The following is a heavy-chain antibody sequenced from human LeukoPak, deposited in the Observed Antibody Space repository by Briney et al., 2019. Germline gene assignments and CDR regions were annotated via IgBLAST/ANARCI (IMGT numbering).Heavy chain of an antibody. V-gene: IGHV3-48*04. D-gene: IGHD3-10*01. CDR3: AREGYYGSGSPPSLYFDY. J-gene: IGHJ4*02. Sequence: QTGGSLRLSCAASGFTFSSYSMNWVRQAPGKGLEWVSYIRSSSNIIYYADSVKGRFTISRDNTKNSLYLQMNSLRPEDTAIYYCAREGYYGSGSPPSLYFDYWGQGTLVTVSS. CDR2: IRSSSNII. CDR1: GFTFSSYS.